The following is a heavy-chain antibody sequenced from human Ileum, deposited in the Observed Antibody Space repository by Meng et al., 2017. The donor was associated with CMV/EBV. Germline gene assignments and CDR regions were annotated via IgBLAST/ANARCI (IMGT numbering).Heavy chain of an antibody. CDR3: ARARGRLGYGMDV. CDR1: VGTFSSYA. CDR2: IIPIFGTA. Sequence: SVNVSCKASVGTFSSYAISWVRQAPGQGLEWMGGIIPIFGTANYAQKFQGRVTITTDESTSTAYMELSSLRSEDTAVYYCARARGRLGYGMDVWGQGTTVTVSS. J-gene: IGHJ6*02. D-gene: IGHD3-10*01. V-gene: IGHV1-69*05.